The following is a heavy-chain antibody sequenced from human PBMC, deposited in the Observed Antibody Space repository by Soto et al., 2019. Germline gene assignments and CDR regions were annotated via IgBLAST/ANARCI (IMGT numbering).Heavy chain of an antibody. Sequence: QVQLQESGPGLVKPSGTLSLTCAVSGDSISSSNWWNWVRQPPGKGLEWIGEIYHSGSTNYNPSLKSRVTISVDKSKNQFSLKLSSVTAADTAVYYCARVRASCSSTSCYLEDWGQGTLVTASS. CDR2: IYHSGST. J-gene: IGHJ4*02. CDR1: GDSISSSNW. CDR3: ARVRASCSSTSCYLED. V-gene: IGHV4-4*02. D-gene: IGHD2-2*01.